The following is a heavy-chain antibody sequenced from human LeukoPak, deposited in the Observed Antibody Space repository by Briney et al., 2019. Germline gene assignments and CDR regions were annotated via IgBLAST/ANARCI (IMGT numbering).Heavy chain of an antibody. CDR3: AKDNRRHYTSGPNPDSLH. V-gene: IGHV3-53*01. CDR1: GFTVDSNY. D-gene: IGHD6-19*01. CDR2: IYTGGNT. Sequence: GGSLRLSCAASGFTVDSNYLSWVRQAPGKGLEWVSTIYTGGNTYYAASVKGRFTISRDFSKNTVFLHMNSLRVEDTAFYYCAKDNRRHYTSGPNPDSLHWGQGALVTVSS. J-gene: IGHJ4*02.